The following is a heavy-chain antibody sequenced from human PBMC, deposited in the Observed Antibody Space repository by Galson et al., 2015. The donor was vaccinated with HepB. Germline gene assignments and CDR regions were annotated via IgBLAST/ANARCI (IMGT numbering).Heavy chain of an antibody. CDR2: IKQDGSEK. Sequence: SLRLSCAASGFTFSSYWMSWVRQAPGKGLEWVANIKQDGSEKYYVDSVKGRFTISRDNAKNSLYLQMNSLRAEDTAVYYCAKFDGDYAVGYWGQGTLVTVSS. D-gene: IGHD4-17*01. CDR3: AKFDGDYAVGY. CDR1: GFTFSSYW. J-gene: IGHJ4*02. V-gene: IGHV3-7*03.